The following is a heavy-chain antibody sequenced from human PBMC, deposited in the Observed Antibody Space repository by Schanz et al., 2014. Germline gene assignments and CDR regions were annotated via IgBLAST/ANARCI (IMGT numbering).Heavy chain of an antibody. V-gene: IGHV1-69*09. J-gene: IGHJ5*02. D-gene: IGHD4-17*01. Sequence: QVQLVQSGAEVKKPGASVKVSCKASGYTFTSYGISWVRQAPGQGLEWMGRVIPILGVTHYAQKFQGRVTITADKSPTTAYMELNSLNSDDTAVYYCATLDYADSVSSGQGTLVTVSS. CDR1: GYTFTSYG. CDR2: VIPILGVT. CDR3: ATLDYADSVS.